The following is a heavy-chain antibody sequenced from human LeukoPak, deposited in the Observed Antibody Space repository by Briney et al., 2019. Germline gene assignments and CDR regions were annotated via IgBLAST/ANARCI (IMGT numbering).Heavy chain of an antibody. V-gene: IGHV3-48*04. CDR3: ARVGSDWPYWYFDL. D-gene: IGHD6-19*01. CDR1: EFTFRSYS. CDR2: ISSSSTI. J-gene: IGHJ2*01. Sequence: GGSLRLSCAASEFTFRSYSMNWVRQAPGKGLEWVSYISSSSTIYYADSVKGRFTISRDNAKNSQYLQMKSLRADDTAVYYCARVGSDWPYWYFDLWGRGTLVTVSS.